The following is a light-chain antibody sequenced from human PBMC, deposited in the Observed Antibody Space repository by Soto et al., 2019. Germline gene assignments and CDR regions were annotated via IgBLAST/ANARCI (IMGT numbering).Light chain of an antibody. Sequence: QSALTQPASVSGSPGQSITISCTGTSSDVGGYNYVSWYQQNPGKAPKLMIYEVSNRPSGVSNRFSGSKSGNTASLTISGLQAEDEADYYCSSYTSSSTLDVFGTGTKATVL. CDR1: SSDVGGYNY. CDR2: EVS. J-gene: IGLJ1*01. CDR3: SSYTSSSTLDV. V-gene: IGLV2-14*01.